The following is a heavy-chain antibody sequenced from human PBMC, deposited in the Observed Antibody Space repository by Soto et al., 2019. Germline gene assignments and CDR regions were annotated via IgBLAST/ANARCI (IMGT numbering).Heavy chain of an antibody. D-gene: IGHD6-19*01. Sequence: SVKVSCKASGGTFSSYAIGWVRQAPGQGLEWMGGIIPIFGTANYAQKLQGRVTMTTDTSTSTAYMELSSLRSEDTAVYYCARGRYSSGSSFGYWGQGTLVTVSS. V-gene: IGHV1-69*05. CDR2: IIPIFGTA. J-gene: IGHJ4*02. CDR3: ARGRYSSGSSFGY. CDR1: GGTFSSYA.